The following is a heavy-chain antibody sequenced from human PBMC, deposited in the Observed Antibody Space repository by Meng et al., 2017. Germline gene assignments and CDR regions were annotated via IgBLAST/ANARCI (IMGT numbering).Heavy chain of an antibody. CDR2: INPKSGDT. CDR3: ARDEDISAAGKLFGDY. V-gene: IGHV1-2*06. CDR1: GNKCPDYY. J-gene: IGHJ4*02. Sequence: QVQRVQSGAEVNNPGASAKASCKPSGNKCPDYYIHWVRRAPGQGLEWMGRINPKSGDTHYAQKFQARVTMTGDTSIITAYMELSGLRSDDTAMYYCARDEDISAAGKLFGDYWGQGTLVTVSS. D-gene: IGHD6-25*01.